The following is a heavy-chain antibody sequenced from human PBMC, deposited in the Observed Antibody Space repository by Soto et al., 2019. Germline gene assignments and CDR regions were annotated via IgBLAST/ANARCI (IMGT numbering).Heavy chain of an antibody. D-gene: IGHD2-8*01. CDR3: ARGPVTVLMVYAMEPNFDY. CDR2: ISYDGSNK. CDR1: GFTFSSYA. V-gene: IGHV3-30-3*01. J-gene: IGHJ4*02. Sequence: ESGGGVVQPGRSLRLSCAASGFTFSSYAMHWVRQAPGKGLEWVAVISYDGSNKYYADSVKGRFTISRDNSKNTLYLQMNSLRAEDTAVYYCARGPVTVLMVYAMEPNFDYWGQGTLVTVSS.